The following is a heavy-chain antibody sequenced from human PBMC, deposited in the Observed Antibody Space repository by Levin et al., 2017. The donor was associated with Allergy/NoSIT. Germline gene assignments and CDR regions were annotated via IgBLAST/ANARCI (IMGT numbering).Heavy chain of an antibody. CDR1: GFTFSNYA. J-gene: IGHJ6*02. CDR3: AKLAVGYYGMDV. Sequence: AGESLKISCAASGFTFSNYAMSWVRQVPGKGLEWVSAISINGGNTYYADSVKGRFTISRDNSKNTLCLQMNSLRAEDTAVYYCAKLAVGYYGMDVWGQGTTVTVSS. CDR2: ISINGGNT. D-gene: IGHD6-19*01. V-gene: IGHV3-23*01.